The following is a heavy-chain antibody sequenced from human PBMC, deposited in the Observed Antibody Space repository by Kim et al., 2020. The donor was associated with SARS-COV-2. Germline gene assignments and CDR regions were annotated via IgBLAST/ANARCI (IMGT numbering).Heavy chain of an antibody. CDR1: GFTFSDST. J-gene: IGHJ6*01. CDR2: ISYIDGSNL. CDR3: ARDSDSTYYYYGMDV. Sequence: GGSLRLSCAASGFTFSDSTLHWVRQVPGKGLEWVALISYIDGSNLYCADSVKGRFTISRDNSKNTLYLQMSTLRPEDTAIYFCARDSDSTYYYYGMDVWG. V-gene: IGHV3-30*04.